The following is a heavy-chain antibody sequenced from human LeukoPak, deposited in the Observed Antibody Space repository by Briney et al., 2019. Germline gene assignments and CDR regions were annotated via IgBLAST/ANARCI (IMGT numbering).Heavy chain of an antibody. CDR3: ARYYDYVWGDFDY. V-gene: IGHV4-38-2*02. Sequence: SSETLSLTCTVSGYSISSGYYWGWIRQPPGKGLEWIGSIYHSGSTYYNPSLKSRVTISVDTSKNQFSLKLSSVTAADTAVYYCARYYDYVWGDFDYWGQGTLVTVSS. J-gene: IGHJ4*02. CDR1: GYSISSGYY. CDR2: IYHSGST. D-gene: IGHD3-16*01.